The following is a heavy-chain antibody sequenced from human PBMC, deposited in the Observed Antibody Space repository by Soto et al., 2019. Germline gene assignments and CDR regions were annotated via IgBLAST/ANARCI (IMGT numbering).Heavy chain of an antibody. CDR3: ARDATFGTKGGSFDI. CDR1: GFTFRIYS. Sequence: PXESLRLSCAASGFTFRIYSMHWVRQSPGKGLEWVAVMWYDGTNKYYGESVKGRFTISRDNSENTLYLQMNSLRVEDTAVYYCARDATFGTKGGSFDIWGHGTLVTVSS. J-gene: IGHJ3*02. V-gene: IGHV3-33*01. CDR2: MWYDGTNK. D-gene: IGHD3-16*01.